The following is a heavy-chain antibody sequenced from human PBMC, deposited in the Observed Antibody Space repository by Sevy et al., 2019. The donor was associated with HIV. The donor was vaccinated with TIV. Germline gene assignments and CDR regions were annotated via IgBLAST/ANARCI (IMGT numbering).Heavy chain of an antibody. CDR3: AAAAGTDILGYYFDS. Sequence: SETLSLTCTVSGDSIISSRWWSWFRQSPGKGLEWIGDMYHRGTTNYSPSLKNRVIMSVDKPKNQFSLKLTSVTAADTAVYYCAAAAGTDILGYYFDSWGQGIPVTVSS. D-gene: IGHD6-25*01. CDR2: MYHRGTT. V-gene: IGHV4-4*02. J-gene: IGHJ4*02. CDR1: GDSIISSRW.